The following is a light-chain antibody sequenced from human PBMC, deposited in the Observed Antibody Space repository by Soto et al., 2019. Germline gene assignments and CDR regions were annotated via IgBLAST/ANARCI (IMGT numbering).Light chain of an antibody. Sequence: ETVLTQSPGTLSLSPGDRVTLSCRTSQSVSSSYLAWYQQKPGQAPRLLMYGASNRATGIPDRFSGSGSGTDFALTISRLEPEDFAVYYCQQYGGSSLIIFGQGTRLEIK. V-gene: IGKV3-20*01. CDR3: QQYGGSSLII. J-gene: IGKJ5*01. CDR2: GAS. CDR1: QSVSSSY.